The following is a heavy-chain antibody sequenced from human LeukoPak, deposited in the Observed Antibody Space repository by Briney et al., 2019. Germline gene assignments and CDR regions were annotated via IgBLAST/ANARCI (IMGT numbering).Heavy chain of an antibody. D-gene: IGHD3-10*01. CDR1: GYSISSGYY. J-gene: IGHJ4*02. CDR2: IYHSGST. CDR3: ARDGSAIDY. V-gene: IGHV4-38-2*02. Sequence: NPSETLSLTCTVSGYSISSGYYWGWIRQPPGKGLEWIGSIYHSGSTYYNPSLKSRVTISVDTSKNQFSLKLSSVTAADTAVYYCARDGSAIDYWGQGTLVTVSS.